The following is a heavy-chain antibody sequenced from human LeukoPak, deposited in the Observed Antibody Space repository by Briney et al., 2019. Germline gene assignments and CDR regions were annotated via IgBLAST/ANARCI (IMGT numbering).Heavy chain of an antibody. D-gene: IGHD3-10*02. J-gene: IGHJ4*02. CDR1: GFTFSSYW. CDR3: AREGVRDAGVDY. CDR2: IKQDGSEK. V-gene: IGHV3-7*01. Sequence: GGSLRLSCAASGFTFSSYWMSWVRQAPGKVLEWVANIKQDGSEKYYVDSVKGRFTISRDNAKNSLYLQMNSLSPEDTAVYYCAREGVRDAGVDYWGQGTLVTVSS.